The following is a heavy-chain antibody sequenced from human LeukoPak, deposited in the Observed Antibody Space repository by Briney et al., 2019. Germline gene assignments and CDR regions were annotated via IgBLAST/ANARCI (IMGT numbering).Heavy chain of an antibody. J-gene: IGHJ3*01. D-gene: IGHD5-12*01. V-gene: IGHV5-51*01. CDR3: ARRDWLRQRFNVFYV. CDR2: NYTADSDT. CDR1: GYSSPSYW. Sequence: AEAPMISCKASGYSSPSYWIGWGRQIPRKGLGWRGTNYTADSDTRYNPSSEGQTTTTADTSTGTATQLWSSLRAADTAIYFCARRDWLRQRFNVFYVWGPGKTGIVSS.